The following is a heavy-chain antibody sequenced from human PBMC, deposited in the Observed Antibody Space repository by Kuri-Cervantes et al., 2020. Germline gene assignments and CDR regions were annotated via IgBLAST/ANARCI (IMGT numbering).Heavy chain of an antibody. V-gene: IGHV3-30*03. CDR1: GFTFSSYG. D-gene: IGHD6-6*01. Sequence: GESLKISCAASGFTFSSYGMHWVRQAPGKGLEWVAVISYDGSNKYYADSVKGRFTISRDNSKNTLYPQMNSLRAEDTAVYYCARSLGIAARRGANYWGQGTLVTVSS. CDR3: ARSLGIAARRGANY. J-gene: IGHJ4*02. CDR2: ISYDGSNK.